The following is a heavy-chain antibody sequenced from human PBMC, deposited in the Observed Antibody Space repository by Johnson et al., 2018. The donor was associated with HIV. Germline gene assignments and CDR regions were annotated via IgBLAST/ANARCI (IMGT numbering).Heavy chain of an antibody. CDR2: MSYASSNK. CDR1: GFTLSRYD. CDR3: AKDRGSGTYLGPGIFDI. V-gene: IGHV3-30*18. Sequence: QEQLVESGGGVAQPGRSLRLSCAATGFTLSRYDMHWVRQAPGQGLEWVAIMSYASSNKNYGDSVKGRFTISRDNSKNTLYLQMNNLRPEDTAVYYCAKDRGSGTYLGPGIFDIWGQGTMVTVSS. J-gene: IGHJ3*02. D-gene: IGHD1-26*01.